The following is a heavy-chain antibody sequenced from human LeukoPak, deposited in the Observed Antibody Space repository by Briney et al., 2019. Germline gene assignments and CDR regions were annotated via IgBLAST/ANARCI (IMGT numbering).Heavy chain of an antibody. CDR1: GFTFSSYG. D-gene: IGHD5-24*01. CDR3: ARERGYRVYYYYYMDV. CDR2: IRYDGSNK. J-gene: IGHJ6*03. Sequence: GGSLRLSCAASGFTFSSYGMHWVRQAPGKGLEWVAFIRYDGSNKYYADSVKGRFTISRDNAKNSLYLQMNSLRAEDTAVYYCARERGYRVYYYYYMDVWGKGTTVTVSS. V-gene: IGHV3-30*02.